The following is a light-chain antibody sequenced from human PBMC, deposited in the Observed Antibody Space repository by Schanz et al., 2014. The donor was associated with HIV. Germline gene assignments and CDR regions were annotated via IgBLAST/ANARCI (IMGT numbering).Light chain of an antibody. J-gene: IGLJ2*01. CDR3: SSYTSSSTVV. CDR2: EVN. Sequence: QSALTQPPSASGSPGQSVTISCTGTSSDVGGYHYVSWYQQHPGKAPKLMIYEVNKRPSGVPDRFSGSKSGNTASLTVSGLQAEDEADYYCSSYTSSSTVVFGGGTKLTVL. V-gene: IGLV2-8*01. CDR1: SSDVGGYHY.